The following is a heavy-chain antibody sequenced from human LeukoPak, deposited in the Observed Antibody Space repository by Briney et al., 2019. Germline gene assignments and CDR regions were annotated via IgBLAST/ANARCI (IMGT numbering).Heavy chain of an antibody. CDR2: INPSGGST. Sequence: ASVKVSCKASGYTFTSYYMHWVRQAPGQGLEWMGIINPSGGSTSYAQKFQGRVTMTRDTSTSTVYMELSSLRSEDTAVYYCARDPPTSGCYNDAFDIWGQGTMVTVSS. D-gene: IGHD3-22*01. V-gene: IGHV1-46*01. CDR3: ARDPPTSGCYNDAFDI. CDR1: GYTFTSYY. J-gene: IGHJ3*02.